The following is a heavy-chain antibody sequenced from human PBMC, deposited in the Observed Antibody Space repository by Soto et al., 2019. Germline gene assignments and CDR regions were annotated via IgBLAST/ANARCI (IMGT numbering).Heavy chain of an antibody. CDR2: IYYSGST. V-gene: IGHV4-39*01. CDR3: ARGTKPRYYDSSGYRYTWFDP. CDR1: GGSISSSSYY. J-gene: IGHJ5*02. D-gene: IGHD3-22*01. Sequence: SETLSLTCTVSGGSISSSSYYWGWIRQPPGKGLEWIGSIYYSGSTYYNPSLKSRVTISVDTSKNQFSLKLSSVTAADTAVYYCARGTKPRYYDSSGYRYTWFDPWGQGTLVTVSS.